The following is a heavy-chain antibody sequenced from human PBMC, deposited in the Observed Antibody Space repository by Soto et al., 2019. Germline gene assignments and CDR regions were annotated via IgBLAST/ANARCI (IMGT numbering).Heavy chain of an antibody. Sequence: ASVKVSWKASGYTFTSYAMHWVRQAPGQRLEWMGWINAGNGNTKYSQKFQGRVTITRDTSASTAYMELSSLRSEDTAVYYCASSAPSFSSSWQYYYYGMDVWGQGTTVTVSS. D-gene: IGHD6-13*01. CDR2: INAGNGNT. J-gene: IGHJ6*02. CDR1: GYTFTSYA. CDR3: ASSAPSFSSSWQYYYYGMDV. V-gene: IGHV1-3*01.